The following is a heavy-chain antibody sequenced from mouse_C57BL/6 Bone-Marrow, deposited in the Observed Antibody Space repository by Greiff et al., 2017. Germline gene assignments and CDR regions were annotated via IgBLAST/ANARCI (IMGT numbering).Heavy chain of an antibody. CDR3: VRGDGNYSFAY. Sequence: EVQLVESGGGLVQPKGSLKLSCAASGFSFNTYAMNWVRQAPGKGLEWVARIRSKSNNYATYYADSVKDRFTISRDDSESMLYLQMNNLKTEDTAMYYCVRGDGNYSFAYWGQGTLVTVSA. J-gene: IGHJ3*01. CDR1: GFSFNTYA. CDR2: IRSKSNNYAT. D-gene: IGHD2-1*01. V-gene: IGHV10-1*01.